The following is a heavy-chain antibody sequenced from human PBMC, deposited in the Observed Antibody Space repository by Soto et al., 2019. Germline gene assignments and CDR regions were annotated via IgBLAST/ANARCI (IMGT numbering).Heavy chain of an antibody. D-gene: IGHD4-17*01. CDR2: IYYSGST. CDR3: ARLGLYGDYYFDY. V-gene: IGHV4-31*03. CDR1: GGSISSGGYY. J-gene: IGHJ4*02. Sequence: TSETLSLTCTVSGGSISSGGYYWSWIRQHPGKGLEWIGYIYYSGSTYYNPSLKSRVTISVDTSKNQFSLKLSSVTAADTAVYYCARLGLYGDYYFDYWGQGTLVTVSS.